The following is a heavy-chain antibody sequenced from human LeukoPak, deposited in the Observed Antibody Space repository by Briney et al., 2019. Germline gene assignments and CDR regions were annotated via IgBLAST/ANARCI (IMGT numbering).Heavy chain of an antibody. CDR1: GFTFSSYW. J-gene: IGHJ2*01. CDR3: AKEYTSRWSYWHFDL. CDR2: INGDGRNI. Sequence: GGSLRLSCVASGFTFSSYWMHWVRQDPRKGLVWVSRINGDGRNINYADSVRGRFTISRDNAKNTLYLQMDSLRAEDTALYYCAKEYTSRWSYWHFDLWGRGTLVTVSS. D-gene: IGHD6-13*01. V-gene: IGHV3-74*01.